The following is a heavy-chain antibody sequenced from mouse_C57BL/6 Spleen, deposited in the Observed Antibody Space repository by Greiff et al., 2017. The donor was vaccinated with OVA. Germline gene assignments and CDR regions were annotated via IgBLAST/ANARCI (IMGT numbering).Heavy chain of an antibody. Sequence: EVKLMESGGDLVKPGGSLKLSCAASGFTFSSYGMSWVRQTPDKRLEWVATISSGGSYTYYPDSVKGRFTISRDNAKNTLYLHMSSLQSEDTAMSYCAREDYGSSPYYFDYWGQGTTLTVSS. CDR2: ISSGGSYT. V-gene: IGHV5-6*01. CDR1: GFTFSSYG. D-gene: IGHD1-1*01. CDR3: AREDYGSSPYYFDY. J-gene: IGHJ2*01.